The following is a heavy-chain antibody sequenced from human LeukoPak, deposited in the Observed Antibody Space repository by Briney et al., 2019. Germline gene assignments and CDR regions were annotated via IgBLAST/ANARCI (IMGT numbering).Heavy chain of an antibody. J-gene: IGHJ5*02. CDR1: CGSVSSGGYY. V-gene: IGHV4-31*03. Sequence: SQTLSLTYTVACGSVSSGGYYSGWLRQHPGKGLEGIGDIYYRGSTYYNPSRKSRVTISVDTSKNQFSLKLSSVTAADTAVYYCARDRDTAEGGNWFDPWGQGTLVTVSS. CDR2: IYYRGST. D-gene: IGHD5-18*01. CDR3: ARDRDTAEGGNWFDP.